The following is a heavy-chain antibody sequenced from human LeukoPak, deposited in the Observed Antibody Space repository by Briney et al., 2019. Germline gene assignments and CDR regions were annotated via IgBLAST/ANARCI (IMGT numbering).Heavy chain of an antibody. Sequence: SQTLSLTCVVSGDSVSSKNGAWNWIRQSPSRGLEWLGRTYYRSKWYNDYAESMEGRMTISQDTSKNQYSLHLNSVTPDDTAVYYCVRDFGTTGWHTFGYWGQGTLVTVSS. CDR3: VRDFGTTGWHTFGY. J-gene: IGHJ4*02. CDR2: TYYRSKWYN. D-gene: IGHD6-19*01. CDR1: GDSVSSKNGA. V-gene: IGHV6-1*01.